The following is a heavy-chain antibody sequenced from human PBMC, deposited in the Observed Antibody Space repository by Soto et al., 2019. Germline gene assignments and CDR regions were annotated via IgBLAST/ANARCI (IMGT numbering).Heavy chain of an antibody. J-gene: IGHJ5*02. V-gene: IGHV4-34*11. CDR2: IYYTGST. D-gene: IGHD3-10*01. CDR1: GGSFSGYY. CDR3: ARVPGP. Sequence: SETLSLTCAVYGGSFSGYYWSWIRQPPGKGLEWIGYIYYTGSTYYNPSLKSRVTISVDRSKNQLSLKLSSVTAADTAVYYCARVPGPWGQGTLVTVSS.